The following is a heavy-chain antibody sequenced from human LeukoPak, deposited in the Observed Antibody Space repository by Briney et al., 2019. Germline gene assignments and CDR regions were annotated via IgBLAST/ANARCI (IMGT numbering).Heavy chain of an antibody. CDR2: IYTSGST. Sequence: NPSETLSLTCTVSGGSISSYYWSWIRQPAGKGLEWIGRIYTSGSTNYNPSLKSRVTISVDTSKNQFSLKLSSVTAADTAVYYCARVGFSSGWPMKFDYWGQGTLVTVSS. V-gene: IGHV4-4*07. CDR1: GGSISSYY. J-gene: IGHJ4*02. CDR3: ARVGFSSGWPMKFDY. D-gene: IGHD6-19*01.